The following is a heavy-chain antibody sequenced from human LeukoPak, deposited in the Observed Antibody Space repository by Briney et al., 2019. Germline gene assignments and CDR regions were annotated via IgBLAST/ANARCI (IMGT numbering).Heavy chain of an antibody. CDR1: GGSMSSYY. CDR2: IYTSGGT. V-gene: IGHV4-4*07. J-gene: IGHJ6*03. Sequence: SETLSLTCTVAGGSMSSYYWNWIRQPAGKGLEWIGRIYTSGGTNYNPSLKSRVTMSVDMSKNQFSLKLSSVTAADTAVYYCARGMYYYGSGSKNYYYYYMDVWGKGTTVTISS. CDR3: ARGMYYYGSGSKNYYYYYMDV. D-gene: IGHD3-10*01.